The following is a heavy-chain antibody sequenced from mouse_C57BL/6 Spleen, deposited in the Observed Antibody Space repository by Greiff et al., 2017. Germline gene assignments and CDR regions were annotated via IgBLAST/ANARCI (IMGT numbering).Heavy chain of an antibody. Sequence: QVQLKQSGAELVMPGASVKLSCKASGYTFTSYWMHWVKQRPGQGLEWIGEIDPSDSYTNYNQKFKGKSTLTVDKSSSTAYMQLSSLTSEDSAVYYCARGGSSPWYFDVWGTGTTVTVSS. CDR1: GYTFTSYW. CDR2: IDPSDSYT. D-gene: IGHD1-1*01. CDR3: ARGGSSPWYFDV. V-gene: IGHV1-69*01. J-gene: IGHJ1*03.